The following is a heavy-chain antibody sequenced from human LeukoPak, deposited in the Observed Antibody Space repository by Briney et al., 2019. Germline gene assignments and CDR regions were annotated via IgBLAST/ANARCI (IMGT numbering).Heavy chain of an antibody. CDR1: GGSISSYY. Sequence: SETLSLTCTVSGGSISSYYWSWIRQPAGKGLEWIGHVYTSGSTNHNPSLMSRVTMSVDASKNQFSLRLSSVTAADTAVYYCARTTVTTYRLDYWGQGTLVTVSS. V-gene: IGHV4-4*07. CDR2: VYTSGST. D-gene: IGHD4-17*01. J-gene: IGHJ4*02. CDR3: ARTTVTTYRLDY.